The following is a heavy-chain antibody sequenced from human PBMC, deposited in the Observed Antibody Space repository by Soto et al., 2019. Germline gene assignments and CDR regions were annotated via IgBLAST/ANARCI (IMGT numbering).Heavy chain of an antibody. CDR2: IRSKAYGGTT. V-gene: IGHV3-49*03. Sequence: WSLRLSCTASVFTFGDYAMSWFRQAPGKGLEWVGFIRSKAYGGTTEYAASVKGRFTISRDDSKSIAYLQMNSLKTEDTAVYYCTRDSSTSWALDYWGQGTLVTVSS. J-gene: IGHJ4*02. CDR1: VFTFGDYA. CDR3: TRDSSTSWALDY. D-gene: IGHD2-2*01.